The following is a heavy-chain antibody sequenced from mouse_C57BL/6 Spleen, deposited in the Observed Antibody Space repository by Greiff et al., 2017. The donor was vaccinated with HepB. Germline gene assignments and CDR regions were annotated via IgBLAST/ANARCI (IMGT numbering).Heavy chain of an antibody. V-gene: IGHV5-4*01. D-gene: IGHD2-3*01. Sequence: EVHLVESGGGLVKPGGSLKLSCAASGFTFSSYAMSWVRQTPEKRLEWVATISDGGSYTYYPDNVKGRFTISRDNAKNNLYLQMSHLKSEDTAMYYCAREDDGPFAYWGQGTLVTVSA. J-gene: IGHJ3*01. CDR2: ISDGGSYT. CDR3: AREDDGPFAY. CDR1: GFTFSSYA.